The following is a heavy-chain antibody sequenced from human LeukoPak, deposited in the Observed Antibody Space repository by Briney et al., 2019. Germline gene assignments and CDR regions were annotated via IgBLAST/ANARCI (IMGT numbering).Heavy chain of an antibody. V-gene: IGHV1-8*01. D-gene: IGHD3-10*01. CDR1: GYTFTSYD. J-gene: IGHJ5*02. CDR2: MNPNSGNT. Sequence: GVSVKVSCKASGYTFTSYDINWVRQAAGQGLEWMGWMNPNSGNTGYAQKFQGRVTMTRNTSINTAYMELTSLRSEDTAVYYCARGPPYYDGSESYYNSRKSWFDPWGQGTLVTVSS. CDR3: ARGPPYYDGSESYYNSRKSWFDP.